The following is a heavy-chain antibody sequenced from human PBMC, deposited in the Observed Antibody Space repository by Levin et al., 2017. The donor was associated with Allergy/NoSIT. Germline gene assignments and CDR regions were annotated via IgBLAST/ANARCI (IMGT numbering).Heavy chain of an antibody. V-gene: IGHV4-30-4*01. CDR2: IYYSGST. CDR1: GGSISSGDYY. D-gene: IGHD3-10*01. CDR3: ARGLWFGELYWFDP. Sequence: SQTLSLTCTVSGGSISSGDYYWSWIRQPPGKGLEWIGYIYYSGSTYYNPSLKSRVTISVDTSKNQFSLKLSSVTAADTAVYYCARGLWFGELYWFDPWGQGTLVTVSS. J-gene: IGHJ5*02.